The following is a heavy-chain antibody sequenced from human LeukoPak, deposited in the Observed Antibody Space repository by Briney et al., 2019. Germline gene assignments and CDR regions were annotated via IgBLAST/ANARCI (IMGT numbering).Heavy chain of an antibody. CDR2: ISSSGRTI. J-gene: IGHJ3*02. CDR1: GFTFSTYA. V-gene: IGHV3-48*03. CDR3: ARNSYAFDM. Sequence: GGSLRLSCAASGFTFSTYAMNWVRQAPGKGLEWVSYISSSGRTIFYADSVKGRFTISGDNAKNSLYLQMNGLRAEDTAVYYCARNSYAFDMWGQGTMVTVSS.